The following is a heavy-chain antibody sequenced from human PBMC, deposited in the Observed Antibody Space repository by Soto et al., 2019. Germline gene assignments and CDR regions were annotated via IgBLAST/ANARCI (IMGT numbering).Heavy chain of an antibody. CDR3: ARERNTGYDYSYYYGMDV. Sequence: PGGSLRLSCAASGFTFSNYALSWVRQAPGKGLEWVSEITGSGSNTYYADSVKGRFTISRDNSKNTLYLQMNSLRAEDTAVYYCARERNTGYDYSYYYGMDVWGQGTTVTVSS. D-gene: IGHD5-18*01. CDR1: GFTFSNYA. J-gene: IGHJ6*02. CDR2: ITGSGSNT. V-gene: IGHV3-23*01.